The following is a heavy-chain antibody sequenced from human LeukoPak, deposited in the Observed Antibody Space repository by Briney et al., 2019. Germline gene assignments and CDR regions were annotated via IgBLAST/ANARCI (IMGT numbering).Heavy chain of an antibody. V-gene: IGHV3-30*14. J-gene: IGHJ4*02. D-gene: IGHD3-10*01. CDR2: ISYDGSNK. CDR1: GFTFSSYA. CDR3: ARDADSMVRGVNY. Sequence: GGSLRLSCAASGFTFSSYAMHWVRQAPGKGLEWVAVISYDGSNKYYADSVKGRFTISRDNSKNTLYLQMGSLRAEDMAVYYCARDADSMVRGVNYWGQGTLVTVSS.